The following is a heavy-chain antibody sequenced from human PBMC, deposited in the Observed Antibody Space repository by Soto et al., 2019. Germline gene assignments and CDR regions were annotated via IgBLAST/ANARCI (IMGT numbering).Heavy chain of an antibody. Sequence: KPSETLSLTCAVYGGSFSGYYWSWIRQPPGKGLEWIGEINHSGSTNYNPSLKSRVTISVDTSKNQFSLKLSSVTAADTAVYYCAREGLMAAATTWGQGTLVTVS. CDR2: INHSGST. J-gene: IGHJ5*02. D-gene: IGHD6-13*01. CDR1: GGSFSGYY. V-gene: IGHV4-34*01. CDR3: AREGLMAAATT.